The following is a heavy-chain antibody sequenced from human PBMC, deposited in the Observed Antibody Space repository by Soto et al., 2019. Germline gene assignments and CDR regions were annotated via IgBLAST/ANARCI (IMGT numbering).Heavy chain of an antibody. V-gene: IGHV4-31*03. CDR3: ARARRDGYNPLYYFDY. D-gene: IGHD5-12*01. J-gene: IGHJ4*02. Sequence: SETLSLTCTVSGGSISSGGYYWSWIRQHPGKGLEWIGYIYYSGRTYYNPSLKSRVTISVDTSKNQFSLKLSSVTAADTAVYYCARARRDGYNPLYYFDYWGQGTLVTVSS. CDR2: IYYSGRT. CDR1: GGSISSGGYY.